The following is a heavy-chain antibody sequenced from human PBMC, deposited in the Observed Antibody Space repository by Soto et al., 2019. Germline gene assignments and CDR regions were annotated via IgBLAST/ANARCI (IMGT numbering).Heavy chain of an antibody. CDR2: IYYSGST. CDR1: GGSISSSSYY. J-gene: IGHJ5*02. D-gene: IGHD3-3*01. V-gene: IGHV4-39*01. CDR3: ARHLWSGFRGGASNWFDP. Sequence: SETLSLTCTVSGGSISSSSYYWGWIRQPPGKGLEWIGSIYYSGSTYYNPSLKSRVTISVDTSKNQFSLKLSSVTAADTAVYYCARHLWSGFRGGASNWFDPWGQGTLVTVSS.